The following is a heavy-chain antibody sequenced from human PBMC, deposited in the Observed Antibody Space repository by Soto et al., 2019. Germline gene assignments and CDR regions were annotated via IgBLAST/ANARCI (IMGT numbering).Heavy chain of an antibody. Sequence: QVQLVQSGAEVKKPGSSVKVSCKASGGTFSSYAISWVRQAPGQGLEWMGGIIPICGTANYAQKFQGRVTITADESTSTAYMELSSLRSEDTAVYYCARDLSHYTAALDYYGMDVWGQGTTVTVSS. CDR2: IIPICGTA. CDR1: GGTFSSYA. J-gene: IGHJ6*02. CDR3: ARDLSHYTAALDYYGMDV. D-gene: IGHD3-10*01. V-gene: IGHV1-69*01.